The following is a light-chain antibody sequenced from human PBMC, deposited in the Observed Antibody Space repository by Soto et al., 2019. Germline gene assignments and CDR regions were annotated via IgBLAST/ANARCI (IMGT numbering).Light chain of an antibody. CDR1: QSVSSN. CDR3: QQYNNWPPAT. Sequence: IVMTQSPATLSVSPGERATLSCRASQSVSSNLAWYQQKPGQAPRLLIYDASTRATGIPARFSGSGSGTEFTLTISSLQSEDFAVYYCQQYNNWPPATFGQGTKVAIK. V-gene: IGKV3-15*01. J-gene: IGKJ1*01. CDR2: DAS.